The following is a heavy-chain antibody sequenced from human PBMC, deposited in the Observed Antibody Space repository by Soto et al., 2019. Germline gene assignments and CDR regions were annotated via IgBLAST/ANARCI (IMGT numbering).Heavy chain of an antibody. CDR1: GFTFGSYG. V-gene: IGHV3-30*18. J-gene: IGHJ4*02. CDR3: AKAYGDSPDY. Sequence: QVHLVESGGGVVQPGRSLRLSCAAAGFTFGSYGMHWVRQAPGKGLEWVAVISYDGSDKLYADSMKGRFTISRDNSKNTLYLQMNRLRAEDTAVYYCAKAYGDSPDYWGQGTLVTVSS. D-gene: IGHD7-27*01. CDR2: ISYDGSDK.